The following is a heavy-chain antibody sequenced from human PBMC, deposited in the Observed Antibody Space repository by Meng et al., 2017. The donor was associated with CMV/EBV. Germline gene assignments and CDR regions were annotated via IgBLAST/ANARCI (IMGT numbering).Heavy chain of an antibody. V-gene: IGHV1-18*01. CDR3: ARPFGVVNLPDY. CDR1: GYTFTSYG. D-gene: IGHD3-3*01. J-gene: IGHJ4*02. CDR2: ISAYNGNT. Sequence: CKASGYTFTSYGISWVPQAPGQGLEWMGWISAYNGNTNYAQKLQGRVTMTTDTSTSTAYMELRSLRSDDTAVYYCARPFGVVNLPDYWGQGTLVTVSS.